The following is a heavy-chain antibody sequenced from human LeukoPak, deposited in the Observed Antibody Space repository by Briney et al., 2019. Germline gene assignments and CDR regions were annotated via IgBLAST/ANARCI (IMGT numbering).Heavy chain of an antibody. Sequence: PSETLSLTCSVSGGSISSSTYSWGWIRQPPGKGLEWIGSFYNTGDTYYGPSLKSRVTISVDTSKNQFSLNLTSLTAADTAVYYCARLLPYCSDGICYFWEYFDSWGQGTLVTVSS. CDR2: FYNTGDT. V-gene: IGHV4-39*01. CDR1: GGSISSSTYS. J-gene: IGHJ4*02. D-gene: IGHD2-15*01. CDR3: ARLLPYCSDGICYFWEYFDS.